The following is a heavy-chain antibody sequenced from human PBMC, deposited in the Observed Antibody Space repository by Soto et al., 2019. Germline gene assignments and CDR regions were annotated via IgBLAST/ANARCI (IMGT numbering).Heavy chain of an antibody. V-gene: IGHV1-69*01. CDR3: ARSQGSSTSLEIYYYYYYGMDV. Sequence: QVQLVQSGAEVKKPGSSVKVSCKASVGTFSSYAISWVRQAPGQGLEWMGGIIPISDTTNYAQKFQGRVTITADESTSTAYMELSSPRSEDTAVYYCARSQGSSTSLEIYYYYYYGMDVWGQGTTVTVSS. CDR2: IIPISDTT. CDR1: VGTFSSYA. D-gene: IGHD2-2*01. J-gene: IGHJ6*02.